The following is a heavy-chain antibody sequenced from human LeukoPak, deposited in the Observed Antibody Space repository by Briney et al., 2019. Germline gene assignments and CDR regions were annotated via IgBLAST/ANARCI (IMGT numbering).Heavy chain of an antibody. D-gene: IGHD3-10*01. J-gene: IGHJ4*02. Sequence: SETLSLTCTVSGDSISNYYWSWIRQPAGKGLEWIGRIYTSGSTNYNPSLKSRVTMSVDTSKNQFSLKLSSVTAADTAVYYCARSGSYYGSTSGWGQGTLVTVSP. CDR1: GDSISNYY. CDR3: ARSGSYYGSTSG. V-gene: IGHV4-4*07. CDR2: IYTSGST.